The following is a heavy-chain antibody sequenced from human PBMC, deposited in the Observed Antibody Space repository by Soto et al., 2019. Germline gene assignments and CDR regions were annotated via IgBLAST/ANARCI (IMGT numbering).Heavy chain of an antibody. V-gene: IGHV3-33*01. J-gene: IGHJ6*02. Sequence: GGSLRLSCAASGFTFRSYGIHWVRQAPGKGLEWVALIWFDGSKKYYVDSVKGRFAVSRDNSKDMLYLQMNSLRVEDTAVYYCARDRLVPYGYGMDVWGQGTTVTVSS. CDR3: ARDRLVPYGYGMDV. CDR2: IWFDGSKK. D-gene: IGHD2-2*01. CDR1: GFTFRSYG.